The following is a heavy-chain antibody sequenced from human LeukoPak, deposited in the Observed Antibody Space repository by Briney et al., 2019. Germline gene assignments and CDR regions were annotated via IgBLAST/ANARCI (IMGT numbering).Heavy chain of an antibody. CDR2: IIPIFGTA. CDR3: ARGGHSSSWKLGKYHLGI. J-gene: IGHJ4*02. V-gene: IGHV1-69*13. CDR1: GGTFSSYA. D-gene: IGHD6-13*01. Sequence: SVKVSCKASGGTFSSYAISWVRQAPGQGLEWMGGIIPIFGTANYAQKFQGRVTITADESTSTAYMGLSSLRSEDTAVYYCARGGHSSSWKLGKYHLGIWGQGTLVTVSS.